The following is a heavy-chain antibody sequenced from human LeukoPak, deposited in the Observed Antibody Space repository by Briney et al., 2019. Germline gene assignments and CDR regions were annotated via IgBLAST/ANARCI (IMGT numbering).Heavy chain of an antibody. CDR3: ARVGIRYCGGDCYSRLDY. D-gene: IGHD2-21*02. CDR2: INAGNGNT. J-gene: IGHJ4*02. V-gene: IGHV1-3*01. Sequence: ASVKVSCKASGYTFTSYAMHWVRQAPGQRLEWMGWINAGNGNTKYSQKFQGRVTITRDTSASTAYIELSSLRSEDTAVYYCARVGIRYCGGDCYSRLDYWGQGTLVTVSS. CDR1: GYTFTSYA.